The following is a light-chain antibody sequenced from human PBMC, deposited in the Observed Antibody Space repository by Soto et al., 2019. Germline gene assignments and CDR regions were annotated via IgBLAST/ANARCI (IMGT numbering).Light chain of an antibody. J-gene: IGLJ2*01. V-gene: IGLV2-14*01. CDR3: SSYTSSSTLEGVV. Sequence: QSVLTQPASVSGSPGQSITISWTGTSSDVGGYNYVSWYQQHPGKAPKLMIYDVSNRPSGVSNRFSGSKSGNTASLTISGLQAEDEADYYCSSYTSSSTLEGVVFGGGTKLTVL. CDR1: SSDVGGYNY. CDR2: DVS.